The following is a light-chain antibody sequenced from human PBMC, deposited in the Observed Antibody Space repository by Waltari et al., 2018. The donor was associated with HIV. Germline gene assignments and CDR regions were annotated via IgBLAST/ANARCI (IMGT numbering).Light chain of an antibody. CDR3: GTWDNSLSVWV. CDR2: DNN. J-gene: IGLJ3*02. CDR1: SFNNENNF. Sequence: QSVLTQPPSVSAAPGQKVTISCSGSSFNNENNFVSWYQQSPGTAPKLLIYDNNKRPSGIPDRFSGSKSGTSATLGITGLQTGDEAHYYCGTWDNSLSVWVFGGGTKVTVL. V-gene: IGLV1-51*01.